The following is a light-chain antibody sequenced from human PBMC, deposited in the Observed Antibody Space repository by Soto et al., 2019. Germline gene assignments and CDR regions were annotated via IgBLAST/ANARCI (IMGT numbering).Light chain of an antibody. CDR2: AAS. J-gene: IGKJ1*01. Sequence: DIQMTQSPSSLSASVGDRVTITCRASQGISTYLAWYQQKPGKVPKLLIYAASTLQSGVPSRFSGSGSGTDFTLTISSPQPEDVATYYSQKYNRASWTFGQGTKVEIK. CDR1: QGISTY. V-gene: IGKV1-27*01. CDR3: QKYNRASWT.